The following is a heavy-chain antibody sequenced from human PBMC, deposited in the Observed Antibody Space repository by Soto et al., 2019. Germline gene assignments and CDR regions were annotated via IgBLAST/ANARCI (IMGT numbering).Heavy chain of an antibody. CDR1: GFTFSSYA. V-gene: IGHV3-23*01. CDR3: SKRETGIAVAGCFDY. Sequence: EVQLLESGGGLVQPGGSLRLSCAASGFTFSSYAMSWVRQAPGKGLEWVSAISGSGGSTYYADSVKGRFTISRDNSKNTLYLQMNSLRAEDTAVYYCSKRETGIAVAGCFDYWCQGTLVTVSS. CDR2: ISGSGGST. D-gene: IGHD6-19*01. J-gene: IGHJ4*02.